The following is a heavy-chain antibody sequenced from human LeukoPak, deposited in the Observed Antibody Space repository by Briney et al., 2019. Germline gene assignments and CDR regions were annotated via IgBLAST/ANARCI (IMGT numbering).Heavy chain of an antibody. CDR1: GCTFTSYD. D-gene: IGHD3-3*01. CDR3: ASPSRGFWSARYYGMDV. Sequence: ASVKVSCKASGCTFTSYDINLVRQATGQGLEWMGWMNPNSGNTGYAQKFQGRVTMTRNTSISTAYMELSSLRSEDTAVYYCASPSRGFWSARYYGMDVWGQGTTVTVSS. CDR2: MNPNSGNT. V-gene: IGHV1-8*01. J-gene: IGHJ6*02.